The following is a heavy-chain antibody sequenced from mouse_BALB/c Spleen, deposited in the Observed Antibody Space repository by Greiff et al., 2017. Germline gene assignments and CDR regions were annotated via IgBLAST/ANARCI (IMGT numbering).Heavy chain of an antibody. CDR1: GYTFTDYA. J-gene: IGHJ4*01. CDR2: ISIYYDNT. V-gene: IGHV1-67*01. D-gene: IGHD2-1*01. Sequence: VMLVESGPELVRPGESVKISCKGSGYTFTDYAMHWVKQSHAKSLEWIGVISIYYDNTNYNQKFKGKATMTVDKSSSTAYMELARLTSEDSAIYYCARSGNYLYYAMDYWGQGTSVTVSS. CDR3: ARSGNYLYYAMDY.